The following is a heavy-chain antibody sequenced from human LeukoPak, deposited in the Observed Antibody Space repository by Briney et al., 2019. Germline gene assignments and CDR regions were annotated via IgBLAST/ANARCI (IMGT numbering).Heavy chain of an antibody. Sequence: SETLSLTCTVSGGSISSSSYYWGWIRQPPGKGLEWIGSIYYSGSTYYNPSLKSRVTISVDTSKNQFSLKLSSVAAADTAVYYCARGEGYDSSGYPDNFGYWGQGTLVTVSS. D-gene: IGHD3-22*01. CDR1: GGSISSSSYY. V-gene: IGHV4-39*07. CDR3: ARGEGYDSSGYPDNFGY. CDR2: IYYSGST. J-gene: IGHJ4*02.